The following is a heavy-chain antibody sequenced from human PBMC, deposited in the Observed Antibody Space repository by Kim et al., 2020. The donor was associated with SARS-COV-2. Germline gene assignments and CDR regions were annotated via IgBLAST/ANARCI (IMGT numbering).Heavy chain of an antibody. Sequence: GGSLRLSCAASGFTFSSYAMSWVRQAPGKGLEWVSAISGSGGSTYSAESGKARFTISRDNSKNTLSLTMNSLRAEDTAVDYCAKDLASGMGGFDAFDIWG. J-gene: IGHJ3*02. CDR2: ISGSGGST. CDR1: GFTFSSYA. V-gene: IGHV3-23*01. CDR3: AKDLASGMGGFDAFDI. D-gene: IGHD3-10*01.